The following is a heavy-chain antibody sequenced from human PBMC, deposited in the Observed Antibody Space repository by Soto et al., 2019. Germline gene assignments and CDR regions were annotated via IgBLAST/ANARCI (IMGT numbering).Heavy chain of an antibody. V-gene: IGHV4-34*01. CDR1: GGSFSGYY. CDR2: INHSGST. CDR3: ARARADDILTGYASSPLFDY. J-gene: IGHJ4*02. D-gene: IGHD3-9*01. Sequence: PSETLSLTCAVYGGSFSGYYWSWIRQPPGKGLEWIGEINHSGSTNYNPSLKSRVTISVDTSKNQFSLKLSSVTAADTAVYYCARARADDILTGYASSPLFDYWGQGTLVTVS.